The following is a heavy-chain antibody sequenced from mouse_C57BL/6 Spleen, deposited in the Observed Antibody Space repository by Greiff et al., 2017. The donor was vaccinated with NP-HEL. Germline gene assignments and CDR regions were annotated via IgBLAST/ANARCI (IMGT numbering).Heavy chain of an antibody. V-gene: IGHV1-72*01. CDR3: ARHPGGLFLNGAMDY. J-gene: IGHJ4*01. Sequence: QVQLQQPGAELVKPGASVKLSCKASGYTFTSYWLHWVKQRPGRGLEWIGRIDPNSGGTKYNEKFKSKATLTVDKPSSTAYMQLSSLTSEDSAVYYGARHPGGLFLNGAMDYWGQGTSVTVSS. CDR2: IDPNSGGT. CDR1: GYTFTSYW.